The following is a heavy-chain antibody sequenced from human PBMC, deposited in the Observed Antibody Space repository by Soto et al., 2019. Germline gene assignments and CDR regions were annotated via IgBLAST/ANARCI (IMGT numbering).Heavy chain of an antibody. V-gene: IGHV3-21*01. CDR1: RFTFSSYS. CDR3: ARGYHYYDSSGYDKWDAFDI. Sequence: EVQLVESGGGLVKPGGSLRLSCAASRFTFSSYSMNWVRQAPGKGLEWVSSISSSSSYIYYADSVKDRFTISRDNAKNSLYLQMNSLRAEDTAVYYCARGYHYYDSSGYDKWDAFDIWGQGTMVTVSS. D-gene: IGHD3-22*01. CDR2: ISSSSSYI. J-gene: IGHJ3*02.